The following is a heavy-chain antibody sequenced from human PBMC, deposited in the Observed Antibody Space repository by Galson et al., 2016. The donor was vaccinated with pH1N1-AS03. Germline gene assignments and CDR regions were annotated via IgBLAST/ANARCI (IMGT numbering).Heavy chain of an antibody. D-gene: IGHD4-17*01. V-gene: IGHV3-23*01. CDR1: GFIFSNYA. CDR3: AKDPIQYGDYVWYFDY. Sequence: SLRLSCAASGFIFSNYAMSWVRQAPGKGLEWVSAITSRGSTYYADSVKGRFTISRDNSKNTLYLQMNSLSADDTAVYYCAKDPIQYGDYVWYFDYWGQGTLVTVSS. CDR2: ITSRGST. J-gene: IGHJ4*02.